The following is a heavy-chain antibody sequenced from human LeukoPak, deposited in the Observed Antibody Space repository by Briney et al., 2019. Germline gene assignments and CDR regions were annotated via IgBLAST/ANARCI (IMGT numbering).Heavy chain of an antibody. D-gene: IGHD3-10*01. Sequence: ASETLSLTCTVSGGSISSYYWSWIRQPPGKGLEWIGYIYYSGSTNYNPSLKSRVTISVDTSKNQFSLKLSSVTAADTAVYYCARGSGSYYKGFDYWGQGTLVTVSS. J-gene: IGHJ4*02. V-gene: IGHV4-59*01. CDR1: GGSISSYY. CDR3: ARGSGSYYKGFDY. CDR2: IYYSGST.